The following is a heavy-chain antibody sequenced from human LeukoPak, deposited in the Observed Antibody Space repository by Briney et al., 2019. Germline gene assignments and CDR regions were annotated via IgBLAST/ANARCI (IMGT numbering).Heavy chain of an antibody. CDR3: ARDLSGIAGYTYGRGIDY. D-gene: IGHD5-18*01. CDR1: GFTFSSYE. CDR2: ISSSGSTI. Sequence: GGSLRLSCAASGFTFSSYEMNWVRQAPGKGLEWVSYISSSGSTIYYADSVKGRFTISRDNAKNSLYLQMNSLRAEETAVYYCARDLSGIAGYTYGRGIDYWGQGTLVTVSS. V-gene: IGHV3-48*03. J-gene: IGHJ4*02.